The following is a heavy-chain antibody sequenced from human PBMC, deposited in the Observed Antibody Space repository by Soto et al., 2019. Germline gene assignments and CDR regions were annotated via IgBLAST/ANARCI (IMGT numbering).Heavy chain of an antibody. D-gene: IGHD5-12*01. CDR1: GYTFTSYG. V-gene: IGHV1-18*01. J-gene: IGHJ4*02. CDR2: ISAYNGNT. CDR3: ARDALVVGGYDERPFDY. Sequence: GASVKVSCKASGYTFTSYGISWVRQAPGQGLEWMGWISAYNGNTNYAQKLQGRVTMTTDTSTSTAYMELRSLRSDDTAVYYCARDALVVGGYDERPFDYWGQGTLVTVSS.